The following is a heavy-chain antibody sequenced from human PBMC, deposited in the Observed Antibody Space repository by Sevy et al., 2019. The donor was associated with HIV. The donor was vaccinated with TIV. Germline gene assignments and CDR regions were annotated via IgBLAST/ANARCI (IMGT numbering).Heavy chain of an antibody. Sequence: ASVKVSCKASGGTFSSYAISWVRQAPGQGLEWMGGIIPIFGTANYAQKFQGRVTITADESTSTAYMELCSLRSEDTAVYYCARDTRFLEWLAVLDYYYYGMDVWGQGTTVTVSS. CDR2: IIPIFGTA. J-gene: IGHJ6*02. CDR3: ARDTRFLEWLAVLDYYYYGMDV. V-gene: IGHV1-69*13. CDR1: GGTFSSYA. D-gene: IGHD3-3*01.